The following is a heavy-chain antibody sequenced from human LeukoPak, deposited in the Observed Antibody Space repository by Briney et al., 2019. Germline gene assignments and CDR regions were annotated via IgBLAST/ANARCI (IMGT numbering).Heavy chain of an antibody. Sequence: GESLKISCKGSGYSFTSYWIGWVRQMPGKGLEWMGIIYPGDSDTRYSASFQGQVTISADKSTSTAYLQWSSLKASDTAMYYCARHRLYSSFPYYMDVWGKGTTVTVSS. V-gene: IGHV5-51*01. CDR3: ARHRLYSSFPYYMDV. CDR1: GYSFTSYW. D-gene: IGHD6-6*01. CDR2: IYPGDSDT. J-gene: IGHJ6*03.